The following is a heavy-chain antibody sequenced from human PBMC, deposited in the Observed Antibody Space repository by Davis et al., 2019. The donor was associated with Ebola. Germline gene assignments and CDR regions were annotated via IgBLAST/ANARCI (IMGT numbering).Heavy chain of an antibody. CDR1: GYTFTSYA. V-gene: IGHV1-3*01. J-gene: IGHJ6*02. CDR3: ARGVASGSSYYNYYAMDV. CDR2: INAGNGNT. D-gene: IGHD1-26*01. Sequence: ASVKVSCKASGYTFTSYAMHWVRQAPGQRLEWMGWINAGNGNTKYSQKLQGRVTMTTDTSTSTAYMELRGLRSDDTAVYYSARGVASGSSYYNYYAMDVWGQGTTVTVSS.